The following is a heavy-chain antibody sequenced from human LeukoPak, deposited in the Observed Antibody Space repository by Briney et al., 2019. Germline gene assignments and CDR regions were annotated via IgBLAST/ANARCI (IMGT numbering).Heavy chain of an antibody. Sequence: TGGSLRLSCAASGFTFSSHAMSWVRQAPGKGLEWVSAISGSGGSTYYADSVKGRLTISRDNSKNTLYLQMNSLRAEDTAVYYCAKDLVWRVVPAYGMDVWGKGTTVTVSS. V-gene: IGHV3-23*01. J-gene: IGHJ6*04. CDR1: GFTFSSHA. CDR2: ISGSGGST. D-gene: IGHD2-2*01. CDR3: AKDLVWRVVPAYGMDV.